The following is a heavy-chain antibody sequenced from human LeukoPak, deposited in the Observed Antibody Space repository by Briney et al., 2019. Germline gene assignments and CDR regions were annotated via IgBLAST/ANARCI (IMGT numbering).Heavy chain of an antibody. D-gene: IGHD2-2*01. CDR1: GCWISQGCYL. CDR3: ASVVPAAILNG. CDR2: LYHTGRN. J-gene: IGHJ4*02. V-gene: IGHV4-31*03. Sequence: SDTQSLTYTVSGCWISQGCYLEIETRQHPEKALEWIRHLYHTGRNYYNPSLKSRVTVSVDPSKTHFSLKLSSVTAADTAVYYCASVVPAAILNGWGKGTLVTVS.